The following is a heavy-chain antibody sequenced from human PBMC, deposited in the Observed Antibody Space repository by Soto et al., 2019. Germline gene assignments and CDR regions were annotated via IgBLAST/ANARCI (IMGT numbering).Heavy chain of an antibody. CDR3: ARSTMIVRKYDDWFDP. V-gene: IGHV1-69*06. J-gene: IGHJ5*02. CDR2: IIPIVGTA. D-gene: IGHD3-22*01. CDR1: GGTFSSYA. Sequence: QVQLVQSGAEVKKPGSSVKVSCKASGGTFSSYAISWVRQAPGQGLEWMGGIIPIVGTANYAQKFQGRVTITADKSTSTAYMELGSLRSEDTAVYYCARSTMIVRKYDDWFDPWGQGTLVTVSS.